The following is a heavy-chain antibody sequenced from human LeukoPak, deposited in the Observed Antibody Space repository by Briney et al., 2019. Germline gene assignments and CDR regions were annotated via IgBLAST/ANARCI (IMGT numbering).Heavy chain of an antibody. CDR2: MKPNSGNT. J-gene: IGHJ6*02. V-gene: IGHV1-8*01. CDR1: GYAFNNYD. D-gene: IGHD5-24*01. CDR3: VRAMAPLDTFNYQYAMDL. Sequence: GASVKVSCKATGYAFNNYDINWVRQAPGQGLEWMGRMKPNSGNTGYAQKFQGRFTLTRETFISTAYMELSSLRSDDTAVYYCVRAMAPLDTFNYQYAMDLWGQGTMVTVSS.